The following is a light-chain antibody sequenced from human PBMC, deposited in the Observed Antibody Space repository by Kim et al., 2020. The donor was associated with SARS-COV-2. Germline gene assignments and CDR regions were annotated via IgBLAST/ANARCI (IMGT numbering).Light chain of an antibody. CDR2: FHT. CDR3: QVWYSSSDLRV. J-gene: IGLJ3*02. CDR1: NIGSKD. Sequence: PGETATITCEGNNIGSKDVNWSQQMPGQAPRLVIYFHTDLPSGIPERFSGSKFGDAATLTISGVVAVDEADYFCQVWYSSSDLRVFGGGTKVTVL. V-gene: IGLV3-21*04.